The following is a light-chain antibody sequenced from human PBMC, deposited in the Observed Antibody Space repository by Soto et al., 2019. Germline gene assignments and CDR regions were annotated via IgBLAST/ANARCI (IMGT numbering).Light chain of an antibody. CDR1: NSDVGGFNF. J-gene: IGLJ1*01. V-gene: IGLV2-14*03. CDR3: SSYTTSSTRV. Sequence: QSVLTQPASVSGSPGPTITISCPGSNSDVGGFNFVSWYQQHPGKAPKLMIYDVASRPSGVSNRFSGSKSGNTASLTISGLQTEDEADYYCSSYTTSSTRVFGTGTKVTVL. CDR2: DVA.